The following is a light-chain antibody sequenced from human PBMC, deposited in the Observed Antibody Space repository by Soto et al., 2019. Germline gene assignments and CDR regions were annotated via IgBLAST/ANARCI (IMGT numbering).Light chain of an antibody. CDR1: QNINSN. J-gene: IGKJ1*01. Sequence: EMVMTQSPATLSVSPGERATLSCRASQNINSNLAWYQQIPGQSPRLLIYGASNRATGIPARFSGSGSGTEFTLIITNLQSEDFAVYYCQQYNKCPRTFGQGTKV. CDR2: GAS. V-gene: IGKV3-15*01. CDR3: QQYNKCPRT.